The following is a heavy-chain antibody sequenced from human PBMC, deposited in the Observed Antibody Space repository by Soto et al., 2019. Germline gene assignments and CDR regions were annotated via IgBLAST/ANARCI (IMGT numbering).Heavy chain of an antibody. J-gene: IGHJ3*02. D-gene: IGHD6-19*01. CDR2: ISSSGSTI. CDR1: GFTFSDYY. CDR3: ARDSSGWLDAFDI. V-gene: IGHV3-11*01. Sequence: GESLKISCAASGFTFSDYYMSWIRQAPGKGLEWVSYISSSGSTIYYADSVKGRFTISRDNAKNSLYLQMNSLRAEDTAVYYCARDSSGWLDAFDIWGQGTMVTVSS.